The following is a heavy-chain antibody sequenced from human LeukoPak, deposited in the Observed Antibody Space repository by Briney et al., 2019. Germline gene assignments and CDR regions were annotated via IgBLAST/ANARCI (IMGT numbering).Heavy chain of an antibody. CDR2: INHSGST. J-gene: IGHJ4*02. CDR3: ATGRIAAAATVYYFDY. V-gene: IGHV4-34*01. D-gene: IGHD6-13*01. Sequence: SEALSLTCAVYGGSFSGYYWSWIRQPPGKGLEWIGEINHSGSTNYNPSLKSRVTISVDTSKNQFSLKLSSVTAADTAVYYCATGRIAAAATVYYFDYWGQGTLVTVSS. CDR1: GGSFSGYY.